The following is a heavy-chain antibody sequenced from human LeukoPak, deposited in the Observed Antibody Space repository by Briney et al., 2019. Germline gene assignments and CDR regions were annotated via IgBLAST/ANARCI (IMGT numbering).Heavy chain of an antibody. CDR3: ARDQRDSSGYPFDI. Sequence: SETLSLTCTVSGASVSSASYWTWIRQPPGKGVEWIAHIYNGVNTNYNPSLKSRVTISVDTSKNQFSLRLNSVTAADTAVYYCARDQRDSSGYPFDIWGQGTMVTVSS. J-gene: IGHJ3*02. CDR2: IYNGVNT. D-gene: IGHD3-22*01. V-gene: IGHV4-61*01. CDR1: GASVSSASY.